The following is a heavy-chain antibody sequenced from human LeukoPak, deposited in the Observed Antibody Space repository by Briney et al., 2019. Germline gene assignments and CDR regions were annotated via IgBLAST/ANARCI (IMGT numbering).Heavy chain of an antibody. CDR2: INPSGDST. Sequence: ASVKVSCKASGYTFTINHRHWVRQAPGQGLEWMGVINPSGDSTTYAQNFQGRVTMTRDTPTSTVYMELRSLRSEDTAIYYCAKLATSDTGETYWGQGTLVTVSS. CDR3: AKLATSDTGETY. J-gene: IGHJ4*02. V-gene: IGHV1-46*01. CDR1: GYTFTINH. D-gene: IGHD3-16*01.